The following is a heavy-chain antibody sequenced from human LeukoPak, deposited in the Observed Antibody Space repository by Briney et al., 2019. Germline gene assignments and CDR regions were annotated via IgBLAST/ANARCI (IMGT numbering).Heavy chain of an antibody. Sequence: SETLSLTCTVSGGSISSSNYYWGWIRQPPGKGLEWIGTIYYSGSTYYNPSLKSRVTISVDTSKNQFSLKLSSVTAADTAVYYCARWKSSGWYYFDYWGQGTLVTVSS. CDR2: IYYSGST. CDR3: ARWKSSGWYYFDY. D-gene: IGHD6-19*01. V-gene: IGHV4-39*07. J-gene: IGHJ4*02. CDR1: GGSISSSNYY.